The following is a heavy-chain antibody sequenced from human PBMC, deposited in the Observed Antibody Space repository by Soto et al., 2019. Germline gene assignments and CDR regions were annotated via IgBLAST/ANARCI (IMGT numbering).Heavy chain of an antibody. D-gene: IGHD3-10*01. J-gene: IGHJ4*02. Sequence: EVQLLESGGGLVQPGGSLRLSCAASGFPFSSYAMTWVRQAPGKGLEWVSGISGSGDSTYYADSVKGRFSISRDSSRNTLFLQMDRLRVDDTAVYFCAKDRGRAVRGYFDYWGQGTLVTVSS. CDR1: GFPFSSYA. CDR2: ISGSGDST. V-gene: IGHV3-23*01. CDR3: AKDRGRAVRGYFDY.